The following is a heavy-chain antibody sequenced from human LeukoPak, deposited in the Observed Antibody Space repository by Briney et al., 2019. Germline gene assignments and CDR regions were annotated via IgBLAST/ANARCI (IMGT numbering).Heavy chain of an antibody. CDR2: ISSSSSTI. Sequence: GGSLRLSCAASGFTFSRYSMNWVRQAPGKGLEWISYISSSSSTIYYADSLKGRFTISRDNAKNSLYLQMNSLRAEDTAVYYCARDLGYGSDYWGQGTLVTVSS. J-gene: IGHJ4*02. CDR3: ARDLGYGSDY. CDR1: GFTFSRYS. V-gene: IGHV3-48*04. D-gene: IGHD5-12*01.